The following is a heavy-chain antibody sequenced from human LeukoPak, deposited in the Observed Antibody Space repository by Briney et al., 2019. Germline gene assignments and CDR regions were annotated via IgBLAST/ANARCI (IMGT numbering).Heavy chain of an antibody. D-gene: IGHD3-16*01. J-gene: IGHJ4*02. Sequence: GGSLRLSCAASGFTVSSNYMSWVRQAPGKGLEWVSVIYSGGSTYYADSVKGRFTISRDNSKNTLYLKMNSLRAEDTAVYYCARVGVTFGGVILYYFDYWGQGTLVTVS. V-gene: IGHV3-53*01. CDR3: ARVGVTFGGVILYYFDY. CDR1: GFTVSSNY. CDR2: IYSGGST.